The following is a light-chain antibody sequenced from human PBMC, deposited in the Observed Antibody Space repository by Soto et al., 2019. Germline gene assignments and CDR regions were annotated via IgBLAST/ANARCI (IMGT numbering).Light chain of an antibody. CDR3: QQRHSWPRT. V-gene: IGKV3-11*01. CDR1: QTITTE. CDR2: DAS. J-gene: IGKJ1*01. Sequence: EILLKKSPATPSLSTGEKATLSFRASQTITTELAWYQQKPGQPPRLLIYDASNRATGIPARFSGSGSGTDFTLTISSLEPDDFVVYYCQQRHSWPRTFGQGTNVDIK.